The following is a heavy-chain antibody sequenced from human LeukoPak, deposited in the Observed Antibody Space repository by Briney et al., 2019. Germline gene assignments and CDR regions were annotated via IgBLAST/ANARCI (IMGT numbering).Heavy chain of an antibody. CDR1: GGSISSYY. V-gene: IGHV4-59*12. CDR2: IYYSGST. CDR3: ARLGTGSGWFVGDY. D-gene: IGHD6-19*01. Sequence: SETLSLTCTVSGGSISSYYWSWIRQPPGKGLEWIGYIYYSGSTYYNPSLKSRVTISVDTSKNQFSLKLSSVTAADTAVYYCARLGTGSGWFVGDYWGQGTLVTVSS. J-gene: IGHJ4*02.